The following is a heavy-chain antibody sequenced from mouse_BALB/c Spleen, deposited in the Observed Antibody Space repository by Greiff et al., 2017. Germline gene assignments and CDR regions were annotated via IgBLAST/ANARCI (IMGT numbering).Heavy chain of an antibody. CDR3: ARTGTYYAMDY. CDR2: INPYNDGT. J-gene: IGHJ4*01. V-gene: IGHV1-14*01. Sequence: EVQLHQSGPELVKPGASVKMSCKASGYTFTSYVMHWVKQKPGQGLEWIGYINPYNDGTKYNEKFKGKATLTSDKSSSTAYMELSSLTSEDSAVYYCARTGTYYAMDYWGQGTSVTVSS. CDR1: GYTFTSYV. D-gene: IGHD4-1*01.